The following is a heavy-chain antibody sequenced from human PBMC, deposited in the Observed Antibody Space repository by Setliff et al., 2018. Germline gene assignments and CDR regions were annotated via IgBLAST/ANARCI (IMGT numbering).Heavy chain of an antibody. D-gene: IGHD3-16*02. CDR2: IYVSTGST. CDR3: ASIALTEPSYYDYVWGSYRFFHYFDY. CDR1: GDSISSGIYH. V-gene: IGHV4-61*02. J-gene: IGHJ4*02. Sequence: PSETLSLTCTVSGDSISSGIYHWSWIRQSAGKGLEWIGRIYVSTGSTYYNPSLKSRVTISVDTSKNQFSLKLSSVTAADTAVYYCASIALTEPSYYDYVWGSYRFFHYFDYWGQGTLVTVSS.